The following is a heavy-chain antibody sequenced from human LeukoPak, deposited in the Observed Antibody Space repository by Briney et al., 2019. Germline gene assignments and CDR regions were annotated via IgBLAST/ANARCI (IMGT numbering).Heavy chain of an antibody. J-gene: IGHJ4*02. CDR2: IYPGDSDA. CDR3: ARRTDPYYSNYVHFDY. V-gene: IGHV5-51*01. CDR1: GYSFTSYW. D-gene: IGHD4-11*01. Sequence: GESLKISCKGSGYSFTSYWIGWVRQLPGKGLEWMGIIYPGDSDARYSPSFQAQVTSSADKSISTAYLQWSSLKASDTAMYYCARRTDPYYSNYVHFDYWGQGTLVTVSS.